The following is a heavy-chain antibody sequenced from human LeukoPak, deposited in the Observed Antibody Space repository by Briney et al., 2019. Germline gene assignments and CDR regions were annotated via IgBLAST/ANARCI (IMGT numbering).Heavy chain of an antibody. CDR2: ITGSGGNT. V-gene: IGHV3-23*01. Sequence: SGGSLRLSCAASGFTFSNYAMSWVRQAPGKGLEWVSAITGSGGNTYYADSVKGRFTISRDNSKNTVFLQMNSLRAEDTAVYYCAKWGDYDVLTGYYVSDYRGQGTLVTVSS. CDR1: GFTFSNYA. CDR3: AKWGDYDVLTGYYVSDY. J-gene: IGHJ4*02. D-gene: IGHD3-9*01.